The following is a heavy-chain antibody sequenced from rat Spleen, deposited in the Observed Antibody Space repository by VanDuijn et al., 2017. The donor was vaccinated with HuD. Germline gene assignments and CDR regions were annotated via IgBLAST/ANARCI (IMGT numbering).Heavy chain of an antibody. CDR1: GFTFSDFY. CDR3: TRGTRNYSTYGGFVY. CDR2: ISYDGSKT. J-gene: IGHJ3*01. Sequence: EVQLVESDGGIVQPGRSLKLSCAASGFTFSDFYMAWVRQAPTKGLEWVATISYDGSKTYYRDSVKGRFTISRDNARSTLNLHMDSLRSEDTAIYYCTRGTRNYSTYGGFVYWGQGTLVTVSS. D-gene: IGHD1-3*01. V-gene: IGHV5-29*01.